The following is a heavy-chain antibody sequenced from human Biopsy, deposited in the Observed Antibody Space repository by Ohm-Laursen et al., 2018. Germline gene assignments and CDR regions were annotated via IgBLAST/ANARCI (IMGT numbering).Heavy chain of an antibody. D-gene: IGHD5-24*01. V-gene: IGHV1-46*01. J-gene: IGHJ6*02. CDR2: ISPSGATT. CDR3: ARAGVGSDGTDSYYYGIDV. CDR1: GNTFATYH. Sequence: ASVKVSCNASGNTFATYHIHWVRQAPGQGLEWMGVISPSGATTSFSQKFQGRITMTRDTSTGTVYMDLNSLGSEDTAVYYCARAGVGSDGTDSYYYGIDVWGQGTTVTVSS.